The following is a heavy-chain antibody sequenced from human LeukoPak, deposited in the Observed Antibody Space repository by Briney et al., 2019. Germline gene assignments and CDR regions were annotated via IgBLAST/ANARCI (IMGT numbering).Heavy chain of an antibody. CDR3: ARDHPLGPALSYFDY. CDR2: IYYSGST. V-gene: IGHV4-31*03. D-gene: IGHD1-14*01. Sequence: SETLSLTCTVSGGSISSGGYYWSCIRQHPGKGLEWIGYIYYSGSTYYNPSLKSRVTISVDTSKNQFSLKLSSVTAADTAVYYCARDHPLGPALSYFDYWGQGTLVTVSS. CDR1: GGSISSGGYY. J-gene: IGHJ4*02.